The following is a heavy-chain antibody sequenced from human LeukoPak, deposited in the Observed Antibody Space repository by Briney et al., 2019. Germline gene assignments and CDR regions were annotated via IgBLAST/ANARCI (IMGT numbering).Heavy chain of an antibody. Sequence: KPGGSLRLSCAASGFILKTYTMTWVRQAPGKGLEWVAYITGDWKEKTYADAVKGRFTISRDNAKNSLYLQVTSLRGDDTATYYCAREGNDYYYDQWGQGTLVTVSP. CDR1: GFILKTYT. J-gene: IGHJ4*02. CDR3: AREGNDYYYDQ. V-gene: IGHV3-21*01. D-gene: IGHD3-16*01. CDR2: ITGDWKEK.